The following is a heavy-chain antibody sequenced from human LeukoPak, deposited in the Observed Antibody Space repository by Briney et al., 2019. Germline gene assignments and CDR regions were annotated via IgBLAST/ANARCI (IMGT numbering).Heavy chain of an antibody. CDR3: ARVPNYFDSNGYYYGAYYFDY. CDR1: GGSVSSGSYY. Sequence: SETLSLTCTVSGGSVSSGSYYWSWIRQSPGKGLEWIGYVYYSGSTHNNPSLKSRVTMSVDTSKNQFSLKLSSMTAADTAIYYCARVPNYFDSNGYYYGAYYFDYWGQGTLVTVSS. J-gene: IGHJ4*02. CDR2: VYYSGST. D-gene: IGHD3-22*01. V-gene: IGHV4-61*01.